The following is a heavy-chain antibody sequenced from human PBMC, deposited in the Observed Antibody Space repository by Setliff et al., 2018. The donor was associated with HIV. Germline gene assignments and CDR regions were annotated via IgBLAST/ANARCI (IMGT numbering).Heavy chain of an antibody. V-gene: IGHV4-34*01. CDR3: ASGGHRLHDY. D-gene: IGHD1-26*01. CDR1: GDSFSGYY. Sequence: SETLSLTCAVYGDSFSGYYWGWIRQTPGKGLEWIGQIYDNGNTNYNPSLKGRVTISVDKSKNQFSLKLSSVTAADTAVYFCASGGHRLHDYWGQGTLVTVSS. CDR2: IYDNGNT. J-gene: IGHJ4*02.